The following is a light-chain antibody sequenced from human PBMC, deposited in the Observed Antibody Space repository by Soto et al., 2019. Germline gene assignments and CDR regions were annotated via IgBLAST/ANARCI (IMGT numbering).Light chain of an antibody. CDR3: QQYDRWPVT. CDR2: DAS. J-gene: IGKJ4*01. V-gene: IGKV3-15*01. CDR1: QSVSSY. Sequence: EIVLTQSPATLSLSPGERASLSCRASQSVSSYLSWYQQKPGQSPRLLISDASTGASGIPPRFSGSGSVTEFTLTIDRLQSADFAVYYCQQYDRWPVTFGGGTKVDIK.